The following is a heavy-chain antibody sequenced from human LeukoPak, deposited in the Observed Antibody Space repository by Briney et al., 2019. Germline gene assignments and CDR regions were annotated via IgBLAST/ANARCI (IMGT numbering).Heavy chain of an antibody. J-gene: IGHJ3*02. D-gene: IGHD3-3*01. V-gene: IGHV4-61*02. CDR3: ARVVGASTRTIFGVVDAFDI. Sequence: SQTLSLTCTVSGGSISSGSYYWSWIRQPAGKGLEWIGRIYTSGSTNYNPSLKSRVTISVDTSKNQFSLKLSSVTAADTAVYYCARVVGASTRTIFGVVDAFDIWGQGTMVTVSS. CDR2: IYTSGST. CDR1: GGSISSGSYY.